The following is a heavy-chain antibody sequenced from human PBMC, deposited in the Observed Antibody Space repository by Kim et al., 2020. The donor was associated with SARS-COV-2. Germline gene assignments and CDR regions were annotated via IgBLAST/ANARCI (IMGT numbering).Heavy chain of an antibody. CDR3: ARVNPIAGGWYDAFD. J-gene: IGHJ3*02. CDR1: GFTLSGST. CDR2: IRSKANSYAT. Sequence: GGSLRVSCAASGFTLSGSTVHWVRQASGKGLEWVGRIRSKANSYATAYAASVKNRFTISRDDSKNTAYLQMNSLKTEDTAVYYCARVNPIAGGWYDAFD. D-gene: IGHD6-19*01. V-gene: IGHV3-73*01.